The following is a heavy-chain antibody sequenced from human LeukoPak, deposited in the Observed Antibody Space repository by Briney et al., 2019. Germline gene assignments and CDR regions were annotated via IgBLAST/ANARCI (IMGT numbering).Heavy chain of an antibody. CDR1: GFTFSSYA. D-gene: IGHD3-22*01. Sequence: PGGSLRLSCAASGFTFSSYAMSWVRQAPGKGLEWVSAISGSGGSTYYADSVKGRFTISRDNSKNTLYLQMNSLRAEDTAVYYCAKTYYYDSSGYYYNPSPGYYFDYWGQGTLVTVSS. CDR2: ISGSGGST. CDR3: AKTYYYDSSGYYYNPSPGYYFDY. J-gene: IGHJ4*02. V-gene: IGHV3-23*01.